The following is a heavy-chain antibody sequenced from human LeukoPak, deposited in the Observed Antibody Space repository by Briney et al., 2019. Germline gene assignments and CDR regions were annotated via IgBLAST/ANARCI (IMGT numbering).Heavy chain of an antibody. CDR3: ATWRIMITFGGVIVRQAFDY. V-gene: IGHV1-24*01. CDR1: GYTLTELS. CDR2: FDPEDGET. Sequence: ASVKVSCKVSGYTLTELSMHWVRQAPGKGLEWMGGFDPEDGETIYAQKFQGRVTMTEDTSTDTAYMELSSLRSEDTAVYYCATWRIMITFGGVIVRQAFDYWGQGTLVTVSS. J-gene: IGHJ4*02. D-gene: IGHD3-16*02.